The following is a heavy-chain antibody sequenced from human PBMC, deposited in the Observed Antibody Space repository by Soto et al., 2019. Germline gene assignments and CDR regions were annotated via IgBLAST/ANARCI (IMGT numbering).Heavy chain of an antibody. D-gene: IGHD3-10*01. CDR1: GGSISSYY. J-gene: IGHJ4*02. Sequence: PSETLSLTCTVSGGSISSYYWSWIRQPPGKGLEWIGYIYYSGSTNYNPSLKSRVTISVDTSKDQFSLKLSSVTAADTAVYYCARDFRGLDYWGQGXLVTVYS. CDR2: IYYSGST. CDR3: ARDFRGLDY. V-gene: IGHV4-59*01.